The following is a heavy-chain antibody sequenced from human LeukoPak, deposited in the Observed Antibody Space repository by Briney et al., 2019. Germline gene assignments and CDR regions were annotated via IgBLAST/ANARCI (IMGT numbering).Heavy chain of an antibody. J-gene: IGHJ4*02. CDR1: GFTFSSYG. CDR2: ISYDGRNK. Sequence: AGGSLRLSCAASGFTFSSYGMHWVRQAPGKGLEWVAVISYDGRNKYYADSVKGRFTISRDNSKNTLYLQMNSLRAEDTAVYYCARDRDSSGWYAGWGQGTLVTVSS. V-gene: IGHV3-30*03. D-gene: IGHD6-19*01. CDR3: ARDRDSSGWYAG.